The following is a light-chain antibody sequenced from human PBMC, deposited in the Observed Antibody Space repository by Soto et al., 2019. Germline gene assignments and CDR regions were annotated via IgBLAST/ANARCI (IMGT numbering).Light chain of an antibody. Sequence: EIMMTQSPGTLSASPGERATLSCRASQSVSSNLAWYQQKPGQAPRLLIYAVSTRATGISARFSGSGSGTEFTLTISSLQSEDFAVYYCQQYNKLPLTFGQGTKVEIK. V-gene: IGKV3-15*01. J-gene: IGKJ1*01. CDR1: QSVSSN. CDR3: QQYNKLPLT. CDR2: AVS.